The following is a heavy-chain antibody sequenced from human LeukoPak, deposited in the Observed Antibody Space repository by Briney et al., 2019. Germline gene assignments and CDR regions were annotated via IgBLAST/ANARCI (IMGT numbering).Heavy chain of an antibody. J-gene: IGHJ4*02. CDR3: ARVGGPSGFDNFDY. V-gene: IGHV4-59*11. CDR1: GGSISSHY. CDR2: IYYSGST. D-gene: IGHD3-22*01. Sequence: SETLSLTCTVSGGSISSHYWSWLRQPPGKGLEWIGYIYYSGSTNYNPSLKSRVTISVDTSKNQFSLKLSSVTAADTAVYYCARVGGPSGFDNFDYWGQGTLVTVSS.